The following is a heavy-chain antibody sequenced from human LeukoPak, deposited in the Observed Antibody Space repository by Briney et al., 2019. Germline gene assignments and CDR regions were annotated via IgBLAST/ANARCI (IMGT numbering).Heavy chain of an antibody. CDR1: GGSISSRSYY. D-gene: IGHD6-19*01. CDR2: IYYSGST. V-gene: IGHV4-39*07. CDR3: ARAQWLVIPFDY. J-gene: IGHJ4*02. Sequence: SETLSLTCTVSGGSISSRSYYWGWIRQPPGKGLEWIGNIYYSGSTYYNPSLKSRVTISVDTSKNQFSLKLSSVTAADTAVYYCARAQWLVIPFDYWGQGTLVTVSS.